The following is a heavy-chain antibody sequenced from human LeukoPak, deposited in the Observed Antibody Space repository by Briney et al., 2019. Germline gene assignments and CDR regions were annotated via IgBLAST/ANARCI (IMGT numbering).Heavy chain of an antibody. Sequence: GGSLRLSCAASGFTFSSYEMNWVRQAPGKGLEWVSYISSSSSTIYYADSVKGRFTISRDNAKNSLYLQMNSLRAEDTAVYYCATGRDCSGGSCYSVYWGQGTLVTVSS. J-gene: IGHJ4*02. CDR3: ATGRDCSGGSCYSVY. D-gene: IGHD2-15*01. CDR1: GFTFSSYE. V-gene: IGHV3-48*03. CDR2: ISSSSSTI.